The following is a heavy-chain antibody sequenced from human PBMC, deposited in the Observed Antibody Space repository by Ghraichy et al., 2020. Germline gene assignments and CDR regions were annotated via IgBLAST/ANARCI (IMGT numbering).Heavy chain of an antibody. CDR3: ARETYQWYFDY. J-gene: IGHJ4*02. D-gene: IGHD6-19*01. CDR1: GGSITSHY. CDR2: IYYRRNT. V-gene: IGHV4-59*11. Sequence: SETLSLTCTVSGGSITSHYWSWIRQSPGKGLEWIGYIYYRRNTNYNPSLKSRVTMSIDTSKSQFSLRLTSATAADTAVYYCARETYQWYFDYWGQGALVIVSS.